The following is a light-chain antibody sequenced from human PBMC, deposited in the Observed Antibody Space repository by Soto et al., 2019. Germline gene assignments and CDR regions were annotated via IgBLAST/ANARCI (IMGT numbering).Light chain of an antibody. J-gene: IGKJ2*01. Sequence: IQMTQSPSSLSASVGDRVTITCRASQTISSSSLNWYQQKPGKGPKLLIFAASNLQSGVPSRFSGSVSGTDFTLTISSLQPEDFATYHCQQTHSTPHTFGQGTKLGIK. V-gene: IGKV1-39*01. CDR2: AAS. CDR1: QTISSSS. CDR3: QQTHSTPHT.